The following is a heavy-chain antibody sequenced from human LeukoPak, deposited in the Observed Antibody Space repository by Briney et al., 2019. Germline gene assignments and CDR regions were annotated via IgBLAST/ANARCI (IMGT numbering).Heavy chain of an antibody. D-gene: IGHD6-13*01. CDR2: ISYDGSNK. Sequence: GRSLRLSCAASGFSFSSYGMHWVRQAPGKGLDWVAVISYDGSNKYYADSVKGRFTISRDNSKNTLYLQMNSLRAEDTAVYYCARVADSSSWYWFDPWGQGTLVTVSS. CDR1: GFSFSSYG. CDR3: ARVADSSSWYWFDP. V-gene: IGHV3-30*19. J-gene: IGHJ5*02.